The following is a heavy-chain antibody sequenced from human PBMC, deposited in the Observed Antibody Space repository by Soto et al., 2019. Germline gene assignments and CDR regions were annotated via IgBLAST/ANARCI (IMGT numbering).Heavy chain of an antibody. CDR3: ARFCSGGTCNYGYYFDF. CDR2: IFYSGST. D-gene: IGHD2-15*01. J-gene: IGHJ4*02. CDR1: GGSISTGSYY. Sequence: ETLSLTCTVSGGSISTGSYYWAWIRQPPGKGLEWIGSIFYSGSTYYNPSLKSRVTISVDTSKNHFSLKLNSVTAADTAVYYCARFCSGGTCNYGYYFDFWGQGTLVTVSS. V-gene: IGHV4-39*02.